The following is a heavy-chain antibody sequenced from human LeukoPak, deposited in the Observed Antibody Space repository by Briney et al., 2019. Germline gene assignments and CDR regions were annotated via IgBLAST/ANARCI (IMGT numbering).Heavy chain of an antibody. CDR2: IYYSGST. Sequence: PSETLSLTCTVSGGSISSYYWSWIRQPPGKGLEWIGYIYYSGSTNYNPSLKSRVTISVDTSKDQFSLKLSSVTAADTAVYYYANHYSSSWYYLSPTEYFQHWGQGTLVTVSS. CDR3: ANHYSSSWYYLSPTEYFQH. D-gene: IGHD6-13*01. V-gene: IGHV4-59*01. CDR1: GGSISSYY. J-gene: IGHJ1*01.